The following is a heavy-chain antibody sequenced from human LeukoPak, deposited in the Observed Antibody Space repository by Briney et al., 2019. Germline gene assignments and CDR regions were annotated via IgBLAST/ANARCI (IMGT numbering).Heavy chain of an antibody. Sequence: ASVKVSCKASGYTFTSYGISWVRQAPGQGLEWMGWISAYNDNTNYAQKLQGRVTMTTDTSTSTAYMELRSLRSDDTAVYYCASQSGAVHASDIWGQGTMVTVSS. CDR1: GYTFTSYG. V-gene: IGHV1-18*01. CDR3: ASQSGAVHASDI. CDR2: ISAYNDNT. D-gene: IGHD1-14*01. J-gene: IGHJ3*02.